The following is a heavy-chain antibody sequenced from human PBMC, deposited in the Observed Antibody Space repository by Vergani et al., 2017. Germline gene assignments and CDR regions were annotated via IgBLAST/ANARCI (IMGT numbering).Heavy chain of an antibody. Sequence: EVQLVESGGDFVQPGRSLRLSCAASGLRFKDAWMAWVRQTPGQGLEWVGHIKTKDHDDATDYSAAVKGRFIISRDDSTSTLYLQMNRLKTEDTGVYYCTTLDLIALSAMFDYWGRGTLVSVSS. CDR2: IKTKDHDDAT. D-gene: IGHD6-19*01. V-gene: IGHV3-15*01. J-gene: IGHJ4*02. CDR3: TTLDLIALSAMFDY. CDR1: GLRFKDAW.